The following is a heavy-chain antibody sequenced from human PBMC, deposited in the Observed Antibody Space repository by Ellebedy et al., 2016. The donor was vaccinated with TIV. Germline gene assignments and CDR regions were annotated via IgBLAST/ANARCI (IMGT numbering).Heavy chain of an antibody. CDR2: ISYDGSNK. V-gene: IGHV3-30*18. D-gene: IGHD3-10*01. J-gene: IGHJ4*02. CDR3: ANRGFGELSDFDY. CDR1: GFTFSSYG. Sequence: GGSLRLSXAASGFTFSSYGMHWVRQAPGKGLEWVAVISYDGSNKYYADSVKGRFTISRDNSKNTLYLQMNSLRAEDTAVYYCANRGFGELSDFDYWGQGTLVTVSS.